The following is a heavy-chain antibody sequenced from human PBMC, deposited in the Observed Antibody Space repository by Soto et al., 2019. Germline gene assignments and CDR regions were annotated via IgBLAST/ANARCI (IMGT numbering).Heavy chain of an antibody. J-gene: IGHJ4*02. CDR3: ASSVDSGYPPTRHVDY. CDR2: ISSSGSTI. CDR1: GFTFSDYY. D-gene: IGHD1-1*01. Sequence: GGSLRLSCAASGFTFSDYYMSWIRQAPGKGLEWVSYISSSGSTIYYADSVKGRFTISRDNAKNSRYLQMNSLRAEDTAVYYCASSVDSGYPPTRHVDYWGQGTLVTVSS. V-gene: IGHV3-11*01.